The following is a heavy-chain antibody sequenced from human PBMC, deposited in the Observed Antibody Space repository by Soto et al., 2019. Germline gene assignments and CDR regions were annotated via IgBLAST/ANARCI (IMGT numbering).Heavy chain of an antibody. CDR1: GFTFSGHS. CDR3: ARARLWGHLDV. V-gene: IGHV3-48*01. CDR2: ITASSRTV. J-gene: IGHJ6*04. Sequence: GGSLRLSCLASGFTFSGHSMVWVRQAPGKGLEWLSYITASSRTVSYTESVKGRFSISRDNAKNSLFLRVDSLRAEDTAVYYCARARLWGHLDVWGKGTTVTVSS. D-gene: IGHD3-16*01.